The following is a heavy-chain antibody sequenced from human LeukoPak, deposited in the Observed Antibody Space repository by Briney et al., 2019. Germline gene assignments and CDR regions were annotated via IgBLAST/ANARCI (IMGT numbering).Heavy chain of an antibody. V-gene: IGHV3-66*01. CDR1: GFTVSSSY. Sequence: PGGSLRLSCAASGFTVSSSYMSWVRQAPGKGLEWVSVIYSGGSTYYADSVKGRFTISRDNSKNTLYLQMNSLRGEDTAVYYCARDLHYDILTVYYYWGKGTLVTVSS. CDR3: ARDLHYDILTVYYY. CDR2: IYSGGST. D-gene: IGHD3-9*01. J-gene: IGHJ4*02.